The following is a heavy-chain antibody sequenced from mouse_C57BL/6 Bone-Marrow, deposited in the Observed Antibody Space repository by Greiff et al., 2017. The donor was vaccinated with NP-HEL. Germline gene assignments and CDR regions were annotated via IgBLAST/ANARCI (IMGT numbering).Heavy chain of an antibody. Sequence: EVKLVESEGGLVQPGSSMKLSCTASGFTFSDYYMSWVRQVPEKGLEWVANINYDGSSTYYLDSLQSRFIISRDNAKNILYLQMSSLKSEDTATYYCARVPLDYWGQGTTLTVSS. V-gene: IGHV5-16*01. J-gene: IGHJ2*01. CDR3: ARVPLDY. CDR1: GFTFSDYY. CDR2: INYDGSST.